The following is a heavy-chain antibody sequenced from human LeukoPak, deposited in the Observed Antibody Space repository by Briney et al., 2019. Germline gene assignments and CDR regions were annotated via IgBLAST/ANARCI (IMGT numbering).Heavy chain of an antibody. CDR3: ARHGTYYYYGMDV. Sequence: GESLKISCKGSGYSITSYWIGWVRQLPGRGQEWMGIIYPGDSDTRYSPSFQGQVTTSADKSISTAYLRWSSLKASDTAMYYCARHGTYYYYGMDVWGQGTTVTVSS. D-gene: IGHD1-26*01. V-gene: IGHV5-51*01. CDR1: GYSITSYW. J-gene: IGHJ6*02. CDR2: IYPGDSDT.